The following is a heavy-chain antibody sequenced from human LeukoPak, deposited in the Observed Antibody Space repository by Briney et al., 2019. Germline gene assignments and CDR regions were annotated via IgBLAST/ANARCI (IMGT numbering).Heavy chain of an antibody. V-gene: IGHV1-69*04. CDR1: GGTFSSHG. J-gene: IGHJ4*02. CDR2: IIPVLGVT. Sequence: VKVSCKASGGTFSSHGIGWVRQAPGQGLEWMGRIIPVLGVTTYAQNFHDRLTLTADTSTITAYMELTSLTSRDTAVYYCAREVSAGGSDYWGQGTLISVSS. CDR3: AREVSAGGSDY. D-gene: IGHD6-13*01.